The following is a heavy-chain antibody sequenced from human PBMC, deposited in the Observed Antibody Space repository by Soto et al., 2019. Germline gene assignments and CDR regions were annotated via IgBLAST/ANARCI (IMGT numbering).Heavy chain of an antibody. D-gene: IGHD3-10*01. CDR3: ARVPSDYYYYYMDV. V-gene: IGHV3-48*02. CDR1: GFTFSSYS. Sequence: EVQLVESGGGLVQPGGSLRLSCAASGFTFSSYSMNWVRQAPGKGLEWVSYISSSSSTIYYADSVKGRFTISRDNAKNSLYLQMNGLRDEDTAVYYCARVPSDYYYYYMDVWGKGTTVTVSS. J-gene: IGHJ6*03. CDR2: ISSSSSTI.